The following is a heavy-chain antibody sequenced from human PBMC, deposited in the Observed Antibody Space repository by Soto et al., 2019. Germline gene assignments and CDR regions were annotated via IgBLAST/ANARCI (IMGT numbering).Heavy chain of an antibody. CDR1: GYTFTGYY. D-gene: IGHD6-13*01. V-gene: IGHV1-2*04. CDR3: ARDLRQHLPQDYYYYYGMDV. CDR2: INPNSGGT. J-gene: IGHJ6*02. Sequence: GASVKVSCKASGYTFTGYYMHWVRQAPGQGLEWMGWINPNSGGTNYAQKFQGWVTMTRDTSISTAYMELSRLRSDDTAVYYCARDLRQHLPQDYYYYYGMDVWGQGTTVTVSS.